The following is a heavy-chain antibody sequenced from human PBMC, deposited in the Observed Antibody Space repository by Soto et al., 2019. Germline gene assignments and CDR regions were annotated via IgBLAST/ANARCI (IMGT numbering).Heavy chain of an antibody. Sequence: QVQLVQSGAEVKKPGASVKVSFKASGYTFTSYAMHWVRQAPGQRLEWMGWINAGNGNTKYSQKFQGRVTITRDTSASTAYMELSSLRSEDTAVYYCARADYYDLDYWGQGPLVTVSS. D-gene: IGHD3-22*01. J-gene: IGHJ4*02. CDR2: INAGNGNT. CDR1: GYTFTSYA. V-gene: IGHV1-3*01. CDR3: ARADYYDLDY.